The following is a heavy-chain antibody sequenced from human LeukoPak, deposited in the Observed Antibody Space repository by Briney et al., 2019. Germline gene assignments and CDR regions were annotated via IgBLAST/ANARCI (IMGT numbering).Heavy chain of an antibody. CDR3: ARPGRGGNSRYYFDY. V-gene: IGHV4-39*01. Sequence: SETLSLTCTVSGGSISSSSYYWGWIRQPPGKGLEWIGSIYYSGSTYYNPSLKSRVTISVDTSKNQFSLKLSSVTAADTAVYYCARPGRGGNSRYYFDYWGQGTLVTVSS. CDR1: GGSISSSSYY. D-gene: IGHD4-23*01. CDR2: IYYSGST. J-gene: IGHJ4*02.